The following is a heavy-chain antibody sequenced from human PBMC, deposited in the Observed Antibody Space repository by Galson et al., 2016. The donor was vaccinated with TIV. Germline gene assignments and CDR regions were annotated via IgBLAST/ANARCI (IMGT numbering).Heavy chain of an antibody. CDR3: ARDPLYCGGDCYSDY. J-gene: IGHJ4*02. Sequence: SLRLSCAASGFTFDDYGMSWVRQTPGKGLEWVSGINWNGGSTGYADSVKGRFTISGDNAKNSLYLQMDSLRAEDTALYYCARDPLYCGGDCYSDYWGQGTLVTVSS. V-gene: IGHV3-20*04. D-gene: IGHD2-21*01. CDR2: INWNGGST. CDR1: GFTFDDYG.